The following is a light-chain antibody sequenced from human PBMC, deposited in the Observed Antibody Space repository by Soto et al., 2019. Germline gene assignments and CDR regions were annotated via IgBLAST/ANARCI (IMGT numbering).Light chain of an antibody. CDR1: QGIGNA. V-gene: IGKV1-6*01. J-gene: IGKJ1*01. CDR2: KAS. CDR3: QQYNNYPRT. Sequence: AIQMTQSPSSLSASVGDRVTISCRASQGIGNALGWYQQKPGKPPKVLIYKASNLQSGVPSRFSGSGSGTEFTLTISSLQPDDFATYYCQQYNNYPRTFGQGTKVDIK.